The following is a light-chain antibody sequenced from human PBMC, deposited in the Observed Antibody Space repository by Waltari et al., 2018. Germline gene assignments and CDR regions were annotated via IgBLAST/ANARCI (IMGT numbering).Light chain of an antibody. CDR2: EVS. CDR3: SSYAGSNNFVV. Sequence: QSALTQPPSASGSPGQSVTISCTGTSSDVGGYNYVSWYQQYPGKAPKLMIYEVSQRPSWVPDRFSASKYGNTSSLPVSGLRAEDEADYYCSSYAGSNNFVVFGGGTKLTVL. CDR1: SSDVGGYNY. J-gene: IGLJ2*01. V-gene: IGLV2-8*01.